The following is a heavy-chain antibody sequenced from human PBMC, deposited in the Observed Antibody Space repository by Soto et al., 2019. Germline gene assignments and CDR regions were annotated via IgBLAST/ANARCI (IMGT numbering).Heavy chain of an antibody. V-gene: IGHV1-46*02. J-gene: IGHJ4*02. CDR2: IKHDGVTT. Sequence: ASVKVSCKASAYTLNTYHIHWVRQAPGQGLEWLGIIKHDGVTTIYAQKFQGRVSMTRDTSINTAYMELSSLRSEDTAVYYCVRVFGSIDYWGQGTLVTVSS. CDR3: VRVFGSIDY. D-gene: IGHD3-10*02. CDR1: AYTLNTYH.